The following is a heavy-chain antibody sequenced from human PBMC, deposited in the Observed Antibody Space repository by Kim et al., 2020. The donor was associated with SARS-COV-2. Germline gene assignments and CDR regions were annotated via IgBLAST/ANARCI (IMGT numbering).Heavy chain of an antibody. Sequence: SETLSLTCSLYDGSINSSIYHWAWLRQPTGKGLDWIVHIYDTATNYYNPSLKSTITISVDTSKNQFSLKLNSVTAADTAVFYCAGVGMGSTFFESWGQGTLVTVSS. CDR3: AGVGMGSTFFES. J-gene: IGHJ4*02. CDR1: DGSINSSIYH. CDR2: IYDTATN. V-gene: IGHV4-39*07. D-gene: IGHD1-26*01.